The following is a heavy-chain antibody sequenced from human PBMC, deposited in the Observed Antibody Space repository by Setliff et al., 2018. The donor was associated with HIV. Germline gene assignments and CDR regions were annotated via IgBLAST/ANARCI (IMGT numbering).Heavy chain of an antibody. J-gene: IGHJ3*02. CDR2: IWYDGSNK. CDR3: AKAISSSGAFDI. D-gene: IGHD6-6*01. V-gene: IGHV3-33*06. Sequence: RLSCAASGFTFSSYGMHWVRQAPGKGLEWVAVIWYDGSNKYYADSVKGRFTISRDNSKNTLYLQMNSLRAEDTAVYYCAKAISSSGAFDIWGQGTMVTVSS. CDR1: GFTFSSYG.